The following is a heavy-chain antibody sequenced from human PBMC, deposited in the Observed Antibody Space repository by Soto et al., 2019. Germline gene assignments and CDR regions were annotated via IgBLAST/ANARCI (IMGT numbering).Heavy chain of an antibody. J-gene: IGHJ6*02. V-gene: IGHV1-69*13. CDR1: GGTFSSYA. CDR3: ARDDVVVVADGGLYYYYYGMDV. CDR2: IIPIFGTA. D-gene: IGHD2-15*01. Sequence: SVKVSCKASGGTFSSYAISWVRQAPGQGLEWMGGIIPIFGTANYAQKFQGRVTITADESTSTAYMELSSLRSEDTAVYYCARDDVVVVADGGLYYYYYGMDVWGQGTTVTVSS.